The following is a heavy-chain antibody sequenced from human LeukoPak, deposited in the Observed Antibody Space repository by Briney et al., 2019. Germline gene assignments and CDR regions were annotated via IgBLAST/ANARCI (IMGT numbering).Heavy chain of an antibody. J-gene: IGHJ6*02. CDR1: GYTFTGYY. CDR3: ARESKIFGVMIHYGMDV. D-gene: IGHD3-3*01. Sequence: GASLKVSCTASGYTFTGYYMHWVRQAPGQGLEWMGCINRNSGGTNYAETLKGRFTMTRDKSISTAYMELSRLRSDDTAVYYCARESKIFGVMIHYGMDVWGLGTTVTVSS. CDR2: INRNSGGT. V-gene: IGHV1-2*02.